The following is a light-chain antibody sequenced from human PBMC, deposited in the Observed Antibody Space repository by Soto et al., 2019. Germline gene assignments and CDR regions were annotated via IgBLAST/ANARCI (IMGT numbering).Light chain of an antibody. CDR1: ESVSSK. J-gene: IGKJ5*01. CDR3: QQRNIWPPVT. CDR2: DAS. Sequence: EIVMTQAPATLSVSPGERATLSCRASESVSSKLVWYQKKPGQAPRLLIHDASNRAAGIPARFSGSGSGTDFTLTISSLEPEDSAVYYCQQRNIWPPVTFGQGTRLEIK. V-gene: IGKV3-11*01.